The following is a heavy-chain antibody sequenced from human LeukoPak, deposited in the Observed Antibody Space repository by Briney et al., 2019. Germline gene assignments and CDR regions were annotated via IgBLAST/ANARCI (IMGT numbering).Heavy chain of an antibody. D-gene: IGHD7-27*01. J-gene: IGHJ4*02. V-gene: IGHV4-61*05. CDR3: ARLRANWGTFDY. CDR2: IYYSGST. Sequence: SETLSLTCTVSGGSISSSSYYWGWIRQPPGKGLEWIGYIYYSGSTNYNPSLKSRVTISVDTSKNQFSLKLSSVTAADTAVYYCARLRANWGTFDYWGQGTLVTVSS. CDR1: GGSISSSSYY.